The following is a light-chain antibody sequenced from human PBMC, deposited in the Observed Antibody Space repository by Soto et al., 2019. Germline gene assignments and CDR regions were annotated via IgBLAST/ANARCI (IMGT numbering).Light chain of an antibody. CDR3: CSYAGAYRYV. CDR2: DVT. Sequence: SALTQPRSVSGSPGQSVTISCTGTNSDVGTYNYVSWYQQHPGKAPKLIIYDVTKRPSGVPDRFSGSKSGNTASLIISGLQAADEAEYYCCCCSYAGAYRYVFGSGTKVTVL. J-gene: IGLJ1*01. V-gene: IGLV2-11*01. CDR1: NSDVGTYNY.